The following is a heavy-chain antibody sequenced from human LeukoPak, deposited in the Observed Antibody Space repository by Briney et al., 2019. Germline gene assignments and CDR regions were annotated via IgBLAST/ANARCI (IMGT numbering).Heavy chain of an antibody. D-gene: IGHD1-26*01. V-gene: IGHV1-18*01. CDR2: ISAYNGNT. CDR1: GYTFTSYG. Sequence: GASVKVSCKASGYTFTSYGISWVRQAPGQGLEWMGWISAYNGNTNYAQKLQGRVTMTTDTSTSTAYMELRSLRSDDTAVYYCARDLGRSYYVPSRWDFDYWGQGTLVTVSS. J-gene: IGHJ4*02. CDR3: ARDLGRSYYVPSRWDFDY.